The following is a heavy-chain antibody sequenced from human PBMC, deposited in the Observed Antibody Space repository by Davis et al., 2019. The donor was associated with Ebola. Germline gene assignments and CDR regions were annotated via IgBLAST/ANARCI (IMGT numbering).Heavy chain of an antibody. D-gene: IGHD2-21*02. Sequence: PSETLSLTCAVYGGSFSGYYWSWIRQPPGKGLEWIGEINHSGSTNYNPSLKSRVTISVDTSKNQFSLKLSSVTAADTAVYYCAKLADVVVTADTEENYYYGMDVWGQGTTVTVSS. V-gene: IGHV4-34*01. J-gene: IGHJ6*02. CDR2: INHSGST. CDR3: AKLADVVVTADTEENYYYGMDV. CDR1: GGSFSGYY.